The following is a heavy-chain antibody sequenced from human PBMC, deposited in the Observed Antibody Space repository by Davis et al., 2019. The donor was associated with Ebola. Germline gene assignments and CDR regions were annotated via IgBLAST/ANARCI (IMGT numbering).Heavy chain of an antibody. V-gene: IGHV4-39*01. CDR1: GGSISSSSYY. D-gene: IGHD2-15*01. CDR3: ARGGRDAFDI. J-gene: IGHJ3*02. Sequence: MPSEPLSLTCTVSGGSISSSSYYWGWIRQPPGKGLEWIGSIYYSGSTYYNPSLKSRVTISVDTSKNQFSLKLSSVTAADTAVYYCARGGRDAFDIWGQGTMVTVSS. CDR2: IYYSGST.